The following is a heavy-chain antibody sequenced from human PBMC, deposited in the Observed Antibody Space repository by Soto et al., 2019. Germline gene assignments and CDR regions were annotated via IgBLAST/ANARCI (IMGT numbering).Heavy chain of an antibody. D-gene: IGHD3-9*01. V-gene: IGHV3-23*01. CDR3: ATPSFDWLLYFDY. CDR1: GFTFSSYA. J-gene: IGHJ4*02. CDR2: ISGSGGST. Sequence: LSLTCAASGFTFSSYAMSWVRQAPGKGLEWVSAISGSGGSTYYADSVKGRFTISRDNSKNTLYLQMNSLRAEDTAVYYCATPSFDWLLYFDYWGQGTLVTVSS.